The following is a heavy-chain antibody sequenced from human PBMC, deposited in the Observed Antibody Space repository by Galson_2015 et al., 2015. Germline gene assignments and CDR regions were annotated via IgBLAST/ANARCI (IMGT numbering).Heavy chain of an antibody. CDR1: GFTFSSYA. D-gene: IGHD2-2*01. V-gene: IGHV3-64D*06. Sequence: SLRLSCAASGFTFSSYAMHWVRQAPGKGLEYVSAISGNGGSTYYADSVKGRFTISRDNSKNTLYLQMSSLRAEDTAVYYCVNGGGTSFRAFDIWGQGTMVTVSS. J-gene: IGHJ3*02. CDR2: ISGNGGST. CDR3: VNGGGTSFRAFDI.